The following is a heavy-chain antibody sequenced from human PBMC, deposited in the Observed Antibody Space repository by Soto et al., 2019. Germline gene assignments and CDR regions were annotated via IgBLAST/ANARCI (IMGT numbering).Heavy chain of an antibody. Sequence: GGSLRLSCAASGFTFSSYGMHWVRQAPGKGLEWVAVIWYDGSNKYYADSVKGRFTISRDNSKNTLYLQMNSLRAEDTAVYYCARDKGRTTLDYWGQGTLVTVSS. V-gene: IGHV3-33*01. D-gene: IGHD2-15*01. J-gene: IGHJ4*02. CDR2: IWYDGSNK. CDR3: ARDKGRTTLDY. CDR1: GFTFSSYG.